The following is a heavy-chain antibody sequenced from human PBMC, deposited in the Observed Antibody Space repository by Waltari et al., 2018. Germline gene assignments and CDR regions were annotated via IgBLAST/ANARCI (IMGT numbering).Heavy chain of an antibody. CDR2: VSYSGTT. Sequence: QLQLQESGPRLVRPSETLSLICRVSGVSITSIRHYMAWFRQSPGQCLEWSGTVSYSGTTYISPSLKSRVSVSRDTSKNQVSLILGSVTAADMAVYYCATYIGASVGTAAFDVWGQGTMVTVSS. J-gene: IGHJ3*01. CDR1: GVSITSIRHY. CDR3: ATYIGASVGTAAFDV. D-gene: IGHD5-12*01. V-gene: IGHV4-39*01.